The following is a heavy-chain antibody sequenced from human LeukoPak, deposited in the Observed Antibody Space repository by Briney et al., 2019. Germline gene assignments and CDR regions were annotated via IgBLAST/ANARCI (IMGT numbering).Heavy chain of an antibody. Sequence: GGSLRLSCAASGFTFSSYSMNWVRQAPGKGLEWVSSISSSSSYIYYADSVKGRFTISRDNAKNTLYLQMNSLRAEDTAVYYCSKDNEVVVPAAIGYTSSWTFDYWGQGTLVTVSS. CDR1: GFTFSSYS. CDR3: SKDNEVVVPAAIGYTSSWTFDY. J-gene: IGHJ4*02. CDR2: ISSSSSYI. D-gene: IGHD2-2*01. V-gene: IGHV3-21*01.